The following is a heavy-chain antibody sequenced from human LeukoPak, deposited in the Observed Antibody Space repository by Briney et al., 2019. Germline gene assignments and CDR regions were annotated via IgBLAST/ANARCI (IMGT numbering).Heavy chain of an antibody. J-gene: IGHJ4*02. CDR1: GGSINNNKW. V-gene: IGHV4-4*02. CDR3: ATYHDISSGYTFDS. D-gene: IGHD3-9*01. CDR2: IHPSGST. Sequence: SETLSLTCAVSGGSINNNKWWNWVRQPPGKGLEWIGEIHPSGSTRYNPSLKSRLSISIDKSNDQVSLKLSSVTAADTAVYYCATYHDISSGYTFDSWGQGTLVTVSS.